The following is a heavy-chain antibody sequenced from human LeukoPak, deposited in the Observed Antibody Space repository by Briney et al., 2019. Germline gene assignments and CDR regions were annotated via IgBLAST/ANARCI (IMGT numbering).Heavy chain of an antibody. Sequence: MPSETLSLTCAVSGGSISRSGYSWSWIRQPPGKGLEWIGYIYYTGSTYYNPSLKSRLTISLDTSKNQFSLKLSSVTAADTAVYYCARGGDSSGYEGRFDPWGQGTLVTVSS. D-gene: IGHD3-22*01. J-gene: IGHJ5*02. CDR2: IYYTGST. V-gene: IGHV4-30-4*07. CDR1: GGSISRSGYS. CDR3: ARGGDSSGYEGRFDP.